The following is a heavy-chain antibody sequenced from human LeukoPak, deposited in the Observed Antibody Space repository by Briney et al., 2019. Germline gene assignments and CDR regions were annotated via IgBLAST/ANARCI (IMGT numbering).Heavy chain of an antibody. D-gene: IGHD2-2*01. V-gene: IGHV3-7*05. CDR1: GFTFSSYW. Sequence: GGSLRLSCAASGFTFSSYWMSWVRQAPGEGLEWVANIKQDGSEKYYVDSVKGRFTISRDNAKNSLYLQMNSLRAEDTAVYYCARDQRYCSSSSCPWEPFDYWGQGTLVTVSS. CDR2: IKQDGSEK. CDR3: ARDQRYCSSSSCPWEPFDY. J-gene: IGHJ4*02.